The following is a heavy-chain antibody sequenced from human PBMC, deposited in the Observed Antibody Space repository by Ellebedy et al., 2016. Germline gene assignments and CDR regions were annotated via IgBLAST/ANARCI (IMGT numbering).Heavy chain of an antibody. CDR1: GGSISSYY. CDR3: ATLDYGGNLGWFDP. CDR2: IYYSGST. Sequence: SETLSLXXTVSGGSISSYYWSWIRQPPGKGLEWIGYIYYSGSTNYNPSLKSRVTISVDTSKNQFSLKLSSVTAADTAVYYCATLDYGGNLGWFDPWGQGTLVTVSS. J-gene: IGHJ5*02. V-gene: IGHV4-59*08. D-gene: IGHD4-23*01.